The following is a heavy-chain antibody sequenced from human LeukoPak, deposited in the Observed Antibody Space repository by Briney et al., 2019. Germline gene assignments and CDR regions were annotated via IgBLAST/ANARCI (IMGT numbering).Heavy chain of an antibody. CDR3: AAGYGDYVDYYYYMDV. Sequence: GGSLRLSCAASGFTFSSYSMNWVRQAPGKGLEWVSSISSSSSYIYYADSVKGRFTISRDNAKNSLYLQMNSLRAEDTAVYYCAAGYGDYVDYYYYMDVWGKGTTVTVSS. D-gene: IGHD4-17*01. V-gene: IGHV3-21*04. CDR2: ISSSSSYI. CDR1: GFTFSSYS. J-gene: IGHJ6*03.